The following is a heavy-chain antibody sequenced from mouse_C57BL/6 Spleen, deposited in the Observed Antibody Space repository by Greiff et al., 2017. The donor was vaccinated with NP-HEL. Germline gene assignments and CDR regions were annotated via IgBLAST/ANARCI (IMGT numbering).Heavy chain of an antibody. CDR2: ISDGGSYT. V-gene: IGHV5-4*03. CDR3: ARSVLLYAMDY. J-gene: IGHJ4*01. Sequence: DVMLVESGGGLVKPGGSLKLSCAASGFTFSSYAMSWVRQTPEKRLEWVATISDGGSYTYYPDNVKGRFTISRDNAKNNLYLQMSHLKSEDTAMYYCARSVLLYAMDYWGQGTSVTVSS. CDR1: GFTFSSYA.